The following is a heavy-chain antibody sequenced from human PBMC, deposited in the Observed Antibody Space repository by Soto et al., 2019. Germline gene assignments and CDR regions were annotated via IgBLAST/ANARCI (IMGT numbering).Heavy chain of an antibody. Sequence: PGGSLRLSCASSGFTFSSYAMSWVRQAPGKGLEWVSAISGSGGSTYYADSVKGRFTISRDNSKNTLYLQMNSLRAEDTAVYYCAKDPSIAVAGELDYWGQGTLVTVSS. CDR3: AKDPSIAVAGELDY. J-gene: IGHJ4*02. CDR1: GFTFSSYA. D-gene: IGHD6-19*01. CDR2: ISGSGGST. V-gene: IGHV3-23*01.